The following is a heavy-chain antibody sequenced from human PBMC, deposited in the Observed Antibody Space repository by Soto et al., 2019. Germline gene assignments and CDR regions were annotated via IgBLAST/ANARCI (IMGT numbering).Heavy chain of an antibody. V-gene: IGHV4-34*01. J-gene: IGHJ4*02. CDR1: GGPFSGYY. CDR3: ARQGAPTTDY. Sequence: QVQLQQWGAGLLKPSETLSLTCAVYGGPFSGYYWSWIRQSPGTGLEWIGDINYTGGTNYNPSLKSRVTISVDTSKNQFSLNLTSVTAADTAVYYCARQGAPTTDYWGQGTRVTVSS. CDR2: INYTGGT. D-gene: IGHD1-1*01.